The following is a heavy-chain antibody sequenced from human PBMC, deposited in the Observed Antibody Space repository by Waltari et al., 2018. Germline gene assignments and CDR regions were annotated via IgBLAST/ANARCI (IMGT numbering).Heavy chain of an antibody. J-gene: IGHJ6*03. CDR2: VYYTGTT. CDR1: GGSISTYY. Sequence: QVELQESGPGLVKASETLSLTCPVSGGSISTYYWSWIRQPPGKGLEYIGYVYYTGTTNYNPSLKNRVTISLDTSKNQFSLKVNSVTAADTAVYYCARADSSTAYFYYYMDVWGTGTTVTVSS. CDR3: ARADSSTAYFYYYMDV. V-gene: IGHV4-59*01. D-gene: IGHD6-13*01.